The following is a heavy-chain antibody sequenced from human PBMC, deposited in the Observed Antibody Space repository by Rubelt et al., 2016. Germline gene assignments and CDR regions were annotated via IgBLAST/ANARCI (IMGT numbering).Heavy chain of an antibody. CDR2: IYYSGST. Sequence: QVQLQESGPGLVKPSETLSLTCTVSGGSISSSSYYWGWIRQPPGKGLEWIGSIYYSGSTYYNPSLKSRVTISVDTSKNQFSLKLSSVTAADTAVYYCARGGDWGAFDIWGQGTMVTVSS. D-gene: IGHD2-21*01. J-gene: IGHJ3*02. CDR3: ARGGDWGAFDI. V-gene: IGHV4-39*07. CDR1: GGSISSSSYY.